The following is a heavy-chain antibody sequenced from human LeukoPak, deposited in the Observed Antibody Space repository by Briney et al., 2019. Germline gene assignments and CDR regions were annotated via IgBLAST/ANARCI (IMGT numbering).Heavy chain of an antibody. Sequence: GGSLRLSCVGSGFTVSGNYVSWVRQAPGKGLEWVSVIYSGGSTYYADSVKGRFTISRDNSKNTLYLQMNSLRAEDTAVYYCARDADYGGTLDYWGQGTLVTVSS. CDR3: ARDADYGGTLDY. J-gene: IGHJ4*02. V-gene: IGHV3-66*01. CDR2: IYSGGST. CDR1: GFTVSGNY. D-gene: IGHD4-23*01.